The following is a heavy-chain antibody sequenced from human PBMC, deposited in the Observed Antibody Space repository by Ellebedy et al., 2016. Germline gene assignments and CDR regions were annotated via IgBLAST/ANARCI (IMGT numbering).Heavy chain of an antibody. CDR3: TREAGGSFVDS. V-gene: IGHV3-48*04. CDR2: ISSSGSLK. Sequence: GESLKISXAVSGFTFSSYSFNWIRQAPGKGLEWVSHISSSGSLKSYADSLRDRFTISRDNAKNLLHLQMNSLTAEDTAVYFCTREAGGSFVDSWGQGVLVTVSS. J-gene: IGHJ4*02. CDR1: GFTFSSYS. D-gene: IGHD1-26*01.